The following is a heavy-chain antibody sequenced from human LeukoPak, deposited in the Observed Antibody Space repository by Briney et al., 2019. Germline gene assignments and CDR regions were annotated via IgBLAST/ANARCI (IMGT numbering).Heavy chain of an antibody. Sequence: GGSLRLSCAASGFTFSSYWMSWVRQAPGKGLEWVANIKQDGSEKYYADSVKGRFTISRDNAKNSLYLQMNSLRAEDTAVCYCARVRGSSYFDYWGQGTLVTVSS. CDR3: ARVRGSSYFDY. CDR1: GFTFSSYW. V-gene: IGHV3-7*01. CDR2: IKQDGSEK. D-gene: IGHD6-6*01. J-gene: IGHJ4*02.